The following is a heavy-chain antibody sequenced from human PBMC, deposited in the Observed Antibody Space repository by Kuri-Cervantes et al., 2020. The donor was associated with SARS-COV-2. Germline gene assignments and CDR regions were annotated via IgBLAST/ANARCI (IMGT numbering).Heavy chain of an antibody. V-gene: IGHV4-34*01. D-gene: IGHD3-10*01. J-gene: IGHJ4*02. CDR3: ARGQRITMVRGVMGFDY. CDR2: INYSGTT. Sequence: SQTLSLTCGVYGGSFSNFHWNWVRQPPGKGLEWIGEINYSGTTNYNPSLKSRVTISVDTSKNQFSLNLTSVTAADTAVYYCARGQRITMVRGVMGFDYWGQGTLVTVSS. CDR1: GGSFSNFH.